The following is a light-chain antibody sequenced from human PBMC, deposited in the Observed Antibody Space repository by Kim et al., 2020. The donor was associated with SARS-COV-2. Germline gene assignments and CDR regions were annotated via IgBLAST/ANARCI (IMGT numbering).Light chain of an antibody. CDR2: GAA. V-gene: IGKV3-15*01. CDR1: QSVARH. J-gene: IGKJ1*01. CDR3: QQYDVWPRP. Sequence: VCPGESATLSCGASQSVARHLAWYQKKPGQAPRLLIHGAATRATGIPDRFGGSGSGTEFTLTISSLQSEDVAVYYCQQYDVWPRPFGQGTKVDIK.